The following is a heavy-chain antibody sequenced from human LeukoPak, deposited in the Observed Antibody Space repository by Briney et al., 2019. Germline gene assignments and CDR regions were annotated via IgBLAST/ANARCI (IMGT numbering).Heavy chain of an antibody. J-gene: IGHJ4*02. Sequence: GGSLRLSCAASGFTFSRYAMSWVRQAPGKGLEWVSAISGSGGSTYYADSVKGRFTISRDNSKNTLYLQMNSLRAEDTAVYYCARRAGAYSHPYDYWGQGTLVTVSS. CDR2: ISGSGGST. V-gene: IGHV3-23*01. CDR1: GFTFSRYA. D-gene: IGHD4/OR15-4a*01. CDR3: ARRAGAYSHPYDY.